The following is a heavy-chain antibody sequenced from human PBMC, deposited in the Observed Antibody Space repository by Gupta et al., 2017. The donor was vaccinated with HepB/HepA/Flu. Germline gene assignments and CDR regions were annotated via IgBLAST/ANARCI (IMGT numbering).Heavy chain of an antibody. D-gene: IGHD2-2*02. CDR3: AKDGCSSTSCYKLPDDL. CDR1: GFTFSSYG. V-gene: IGHV3-30*18. J-gene: IGHJ2*01. Sequence: QVQLVESGGGVVQPGRSLRLSCAASGFTFSSYGMHWVRQAPGKGLEWVAVISYDGSNKYYADSVKGRFTISRDNSKNTLYLQMNSLRAEDTAVYYCAKDGCSSTSCYKLPDDLWGRGTLVTVSS. CDR2: ISYDGSNK.